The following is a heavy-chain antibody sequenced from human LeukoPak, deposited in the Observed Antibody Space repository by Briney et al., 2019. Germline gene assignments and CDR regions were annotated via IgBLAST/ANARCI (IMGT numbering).Heavy chain of an antibody. CDR1: GFTFSNAW. D-gene: IGHD1-26*01. J-gene: IGHJ3*02. CDR2: IKNKTDGGTT. Sequence: PGGSLRLSCAASGFTFSNAWMNWVRQAPGKGLEWVGRIKNKTDGGTTDCAAPVKGRFTISRDDSKNTLYLQMNSLKTEDTAVYYCTTGSYSGSYFWPSDAFDIWGQGTMVTVSS. V-gene: IGHV3-15*07. CDR3: TTGSYSGSYFWPSDAFDI.